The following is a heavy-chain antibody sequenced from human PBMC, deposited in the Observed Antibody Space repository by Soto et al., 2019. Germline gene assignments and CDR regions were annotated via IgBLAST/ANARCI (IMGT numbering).Heavy chain of an antibody. CDR2: MNPNSGNT. J-gene: IGHJ5*02. CDR1: GYTFTSYD. V-gene: IGHV1-8*01. CDR3: ARGVTAHDYVWANNWFDP. Sequence: ASVKVSCKAPGYTFTSYDINWLRQATGQGLEWMGWMNPNSGNTDYAQKFQGRVTMTRNTSISTAYMELSSLRSDDTAVYYCARGVTAHDYVWANNWFDPWGQGTLVTVSS. D-gene: IGHD3-16*01.